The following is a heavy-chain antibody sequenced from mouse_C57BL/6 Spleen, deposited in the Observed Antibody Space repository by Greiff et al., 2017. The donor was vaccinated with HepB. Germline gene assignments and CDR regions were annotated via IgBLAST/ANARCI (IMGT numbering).Heavy chain of an antibody. CDR2: INPSNGGT. D-gene: IGHD1-1*01. CDR3: AREGTTVVATDYAMDY. J-gene: IGHJ4*01. CDR1: GYTFTSYW. V-gene: IGHV1-53*01. Sequence: QVQLQQPGTELVKPGASVKLSCKASGYTFTSYWMHWVKQRPGQGLEWIGNINPSNGGTNYNEKFKSKATLTVDKSSSTASMQLSSLTSEDSAVYYCAREGTTVVATDYAMDYWGQGTSVTVSS.